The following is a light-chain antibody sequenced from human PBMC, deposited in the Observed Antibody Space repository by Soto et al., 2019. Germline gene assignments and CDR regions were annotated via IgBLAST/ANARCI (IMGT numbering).Light chain of an antibody. CDR3: MQGPQTQFT. CDR1: QSLLETDGYNY. V-gene: IGKV2-28*01. J-gene: IGKJ3*01. CDR2: LAS. Sequence: DFVMTQSPLSLSVTPGEAASISCRSNQSLLETDGYNYLHWYMQKPGQSPQLLIYLASTRAAGVPDRFSGSASGTEFTLKISRVEAEDVGVYYCMQGPQTQFTFGPGTKVDIK.